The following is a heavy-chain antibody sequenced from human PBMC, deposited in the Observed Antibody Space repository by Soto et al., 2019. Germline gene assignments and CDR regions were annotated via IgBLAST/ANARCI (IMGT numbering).Heavy chain of an antibody. J-gene: IGHJ3*02. Sequence: ASVKVSCKASGYTFTSYYMHWVRQAPGQGLEWMGIINPSGGSTSYAQKFQGRVTMTRDTSTSTVYMELSSLRSEDTAVYYCARQHIVVVTAPDAFDIWGQGTMVTVS. V-gene: IGHV1-46*03. CDR1: GYTFTSYY. CDR2: INPSGGST. D-gene: IGHD2-21*02. CDR3: ARQHIVVVTAPDAFDI.